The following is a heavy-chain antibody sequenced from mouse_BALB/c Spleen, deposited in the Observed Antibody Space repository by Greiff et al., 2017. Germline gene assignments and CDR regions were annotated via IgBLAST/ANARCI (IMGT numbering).Heavy chain of an antibody. CDR3: TRSDYDGGYAMDY. Sequence: QVQLQQPGAELVRPGASVKLSCKASGYTFTSYWINWVKQRPGQGLEWIGNIYPSDSYTNYNQKFKDKATLTVDKSSSTAYMQLSSPTSEDSAVYYCTRSDYDGGYAMDYWGQGTSVTVSS. CDR1: GYTFTSYW. V-gene: IGHV1-69*02. CDR2: IYPSDSYT. D-gene: IGHD2-4*01. J-gene: IGHJ4*01.